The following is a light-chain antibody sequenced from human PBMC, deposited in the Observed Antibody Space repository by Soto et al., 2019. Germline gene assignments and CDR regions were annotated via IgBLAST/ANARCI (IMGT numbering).Light chain of an antibody. CDR2: DVS. J-gene: IGLJ2*01. V-gene: IGLV2-14*01. CDR1: SSDVGDYNY. Sequence: QSALTQPASVSGSPGQSITISCTGTSSDVGDYNYVSWYQQHPGKAPKLMIYDVSNRPSGVSDRFSGSKSGNTAALTISGLQAEDEGDYYCRPYTSGGTPGVFGGGTKLTVL. CDR3: RPYTSGGTPGV.